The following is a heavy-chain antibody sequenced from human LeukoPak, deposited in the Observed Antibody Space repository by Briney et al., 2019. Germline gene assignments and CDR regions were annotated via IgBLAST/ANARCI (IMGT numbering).Heavy chain of an antibody. CDR2: IYDSGST. Sequence: SETLSLTCTVSGGSIRSSYYYWGWIRQPPGKGLEWIGSIYDSGSTNYNPSLKSRVTISVDTSKNQFSLKLSSVTAADTAVYYCARAPYYDYVWGSLASAFDIWGQGTMVTVS. V-gene: IGHV4-39*07. D-gene: IGHD3-16*01. CDR3: ARAPYYDYVWGSLASAFDI. J-gene: IGHJ3*02. CDR1: GGSIRSSYYY.